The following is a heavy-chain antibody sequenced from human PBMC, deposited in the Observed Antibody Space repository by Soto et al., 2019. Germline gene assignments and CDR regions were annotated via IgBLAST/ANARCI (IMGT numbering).Heavy chain of an antibody. J-gene: IGHJ6*03. Sequence: PGESLKISCKGSGYSFTSYWIGWVRQMPGKGLEWMGIIYPGDSDTRYSPSFQGQVTISADKSISTAYLPWSSLKASDTAMYYCAKQQRYNCNGDRKRRVFNDYYYKDVWGKWTTVTVPS. CDR1: GYSFTSYW. CDR3: AKQQRYNCNGDRKRRVFNDYYYKDV. D-gene: IGHD1-1*01. V-gene: IGHV5-51*01. CDR2: IYPGDSDT.